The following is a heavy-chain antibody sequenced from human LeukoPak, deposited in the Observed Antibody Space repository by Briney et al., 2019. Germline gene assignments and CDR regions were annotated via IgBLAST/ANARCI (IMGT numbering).Heavy chain of an antibody. V-gene: IGHV3-48*01. J-gene: IGHJ4*02. CDR1: GFTFRSYS. D-gene: IGHD4-17*01. CDR2: ISASGTTI. Sequence: GGSLRLSCAASGFTFRSYSVNWVRQAPGKGLEWVSYISASGTTIYYADSVKGRFTISRDNSKNTLYLQMNSLRAEDTAVYYCAISPNYGDYPFDYWGQGTLVTVSS. CDR3: AISPNYGDYPFDY.